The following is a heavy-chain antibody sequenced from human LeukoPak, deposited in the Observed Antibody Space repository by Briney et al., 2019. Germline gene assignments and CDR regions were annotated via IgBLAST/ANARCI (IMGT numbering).Heavy chain of an antibody. CDR2: VYHSGTT. CDR3: ARDPSEDGDFFFDH. J-gene: IGHJ4*02. D-gene: IGHD4-17*01. Sequence: SETLSLTCVVSGDSIRSGYYWGWVRQPPGKGLEWIGSVYHSGTTHYNPSLNSRVTISLDMSKDQFSLRLTSVTAADTALYFCARDPSEDGDFFFDHWGQGTLVTVSS. CDR1: GDSIRSGYY. V-gene: IGHV4-38-2*02.